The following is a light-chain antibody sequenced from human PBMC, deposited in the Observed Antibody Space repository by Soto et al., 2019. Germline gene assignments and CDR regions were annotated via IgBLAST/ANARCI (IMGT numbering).Light chain of an antibody. CDR1: SSDVGGYNY. CDR3: CPYTSSSISYV. CDR2: DVS. J-gene: IGLJ1*01. Sequence: QSVLTQPASVSGSPGQSITISCTGTSSDVGGYNYVSWYQQHPGKAPKLMIYDVSNRPSGVSNRFSGSKSGNTASLTISGLQAQDEADYYCCPYTSSSISYVFGTGTKVTVL. V-gene: IGLV2-14*01.